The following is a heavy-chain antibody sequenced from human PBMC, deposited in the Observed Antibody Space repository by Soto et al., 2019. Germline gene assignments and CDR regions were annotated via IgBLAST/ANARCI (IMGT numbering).Heavy chain of an antibody. V-gene: IGHV1-69*06. Sequence: ASVKVSCKASGGTFSSYAISWVRQAPGQGLEWMGGIIPIFGTANYAQKFQGRVTITADKSTSTAYMELSSLRSEDTAVYYCARDCTNGVCYSANYYYYYGMDVWG. CDR3: ARDCTNGVCYSANYYYYYGMDV. J-gene: IGHJ6*02. D-gene: IGHD2-8*01. CDR1: GGTFSSYA. CDR2: IIPIFGTA.